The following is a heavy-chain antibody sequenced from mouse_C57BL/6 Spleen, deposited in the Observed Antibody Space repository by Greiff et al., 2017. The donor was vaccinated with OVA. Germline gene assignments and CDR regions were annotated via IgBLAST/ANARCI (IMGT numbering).Heavy chain of an antibody. CDR2: IDPSDSYT. CDR1: GYTFTSYW. V-gene: IGHV1-59*01. CDR3: AYGGLVAY. Sequence: VQLQQSGAELVRPGTSVKLSCKASGYTFTSYWMHWVKQRPGQGLEWIGVIDPSDSYTNYNQKFKGKATLTVDTSSSTAYMQLSSLTSEDSAVYYCAYGGLVAYWGQGTLVTVSA. D-gene: IGHD1-1*02. J-gene: IGHJ3*01.